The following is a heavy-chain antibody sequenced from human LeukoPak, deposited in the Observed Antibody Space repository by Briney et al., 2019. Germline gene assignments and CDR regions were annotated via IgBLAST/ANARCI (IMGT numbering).Heavy chain of an antibody. CDR1: GGSISSYY. CDR3: ARDRDSSGLRDFDL. D-gene: IGHD3-22*01. V-gene: IGHV4-59*01. Sequence: SATLSLTCTVSGGSISSYYWSWVRQPPGKGLEWIGYIYYSGNTNYNPSLKSRVSISIDTSKNQFSLQLSSVTAADTAVYYCARDRDSSGLRDFDLWGRGTLVTVSA. J-gene: IGHJ2*01. CDR2: IYYSGNT.